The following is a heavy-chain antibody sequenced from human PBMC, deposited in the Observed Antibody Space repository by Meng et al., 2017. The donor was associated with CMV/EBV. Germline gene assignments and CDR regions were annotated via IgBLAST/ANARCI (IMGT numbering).Heavy chain of an antibody. CDR3: VTWLWFGELSGYYFDY. J-gene: IGHJ4*02. D-gene: IGHD3-10*01. CDR1: GGSISSSSYY. CDR2: IYYSGST. V-gene: IGHV4-39*07. Sequence: QLPLAESGPGLVKPSETLSLTCTVSGGSISSSSYYWGWIRQPPGKGLEWIGSIYYSGSTYYNPSLKSRVTISVDTSKNQFSLKLSSVTAADTAVYYCVTWLWFGELSGYYFDYWGQGTLVTAPQ.